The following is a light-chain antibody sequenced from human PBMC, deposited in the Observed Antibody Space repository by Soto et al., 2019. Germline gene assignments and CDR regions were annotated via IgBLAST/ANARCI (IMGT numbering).Light chain of an antibody. J-gene: IGLJ1*01. CDR3: QVWDIMTDNYV. V-gene: IGLV3-21*04. Sequence: SYDLTQPPSVSVAPEKTATITCGGTNIGDKRVHWYRQKPGQAPVLLISYDSDRPSGIPERFSGSNSGNTATLTISRVEAGDEADYYCQVWDIMTDNYVFGGGTKLTVL. CDR2: YDS. CDR1: NIGDKR.